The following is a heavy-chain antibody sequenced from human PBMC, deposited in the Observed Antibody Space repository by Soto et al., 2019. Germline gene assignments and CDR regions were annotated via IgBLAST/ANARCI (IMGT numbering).Heavy chain of an antibody. CDR2: ISWDDDK. D-gene: IGHD3-3*01. Sequence: QITLNESGPTQVKPRQTLTLTCTFSGFSLTTSGVGVGWIHQSPGKAPEWLALISWDDDKRYSPSLKSRLTIDKDTSKNQVVLTMADLDPADTATYYCAHRVLRTVFGLVTTTAIYFDFWGQGTPVAVSS. V-gene: IGHV2-5*02. CDR3: AHRVLRTVFGLVTTTAIYFDF. CDR1: GFSLTTSGVG. J-gene: IGHJ4*02.